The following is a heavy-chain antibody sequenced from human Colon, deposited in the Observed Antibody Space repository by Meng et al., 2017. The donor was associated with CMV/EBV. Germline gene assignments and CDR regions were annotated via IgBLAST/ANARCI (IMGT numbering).Heavy chain of an antibody. V-gene: IGHV3-21*01. Sequence: GESLKISCAASGFTFSTYNMNWVRQAPGKGLEWVSSISGSSRYIYYADSVKGRFTISRDNAKNSLYLQMNSLRAEDTAVYYCAKDRAIFGVVTHYFDYWGQGTLVTVSS. J-gene: IGHJ4*02. CDR2: ISGSSRYI. CDR1: GFTFSTYN. D-gene: IGHD3-3*01. CDR3: AKDRAIFGVVTHYFDY.